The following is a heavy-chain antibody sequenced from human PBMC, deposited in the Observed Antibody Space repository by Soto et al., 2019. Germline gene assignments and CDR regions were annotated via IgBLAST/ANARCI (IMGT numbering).Heavy chain of an antibody. J-gene: IGHJ5*02. Sequence: QVQLVESGGGVVQPGRSLTLSCVASGFTLSNYGMHWVRQAPGKGLECVAVIWYDGTATYSADSVKGRFSISRDNAKNELFLQLSSLRAEDTAVYYCARNVGSSGSSRWFDTWGQGTLVTVSS. CDR1: GFTLSNYG. CDR2: IWYDGTAT. V-gene: IGHV3-33*01. CDR3: ARNVGSSGSSRWFDT. D-gene: IGHD3-10*01.